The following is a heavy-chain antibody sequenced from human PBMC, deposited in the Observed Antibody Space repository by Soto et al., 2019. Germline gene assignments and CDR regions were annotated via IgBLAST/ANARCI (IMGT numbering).Heavy chain of an antibody. Sequence: QVHLVQSGAEVKKPGASVKVSCQASGYAFTTYGITLVRQAPGKGLAWMGWTSAHNGNTNYAQKLQGRVTVTRDTSTSTAYMELRSLRSDDTDVYYCARGRYGDYWGQGALVTVSS. CDR2: TSAHNGNT. J-gene: IGHJ4*02. D-gene: IGHD1-1*01. CDR3: ARGRYGDY. CDR1: GYAFTTYG. V-gene: IGHV1-18*01.